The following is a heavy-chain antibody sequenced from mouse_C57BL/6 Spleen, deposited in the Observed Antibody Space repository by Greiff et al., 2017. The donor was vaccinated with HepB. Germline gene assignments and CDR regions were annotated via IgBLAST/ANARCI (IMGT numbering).Heavy chain of an antibody. V-gene: IGHV1-15*01. J-gene: IGHJ2*01. Sequence: VQLQQSGAELVRPGASVTLSCKASGYTFTDYEMHWVKQTPVHGLEWIGAIDPETGGTAYNQKFKGKAILTADKSSSTAYMELRSLTSEDSAVYYCTRKYLLFYYFDYWGQGTTLTVSS. D-gene: IGHD5-1*01. CDR1: GYTFTDYE. CDR2: IDPETGGT. CDR3: TRKYLLFYYFDY.